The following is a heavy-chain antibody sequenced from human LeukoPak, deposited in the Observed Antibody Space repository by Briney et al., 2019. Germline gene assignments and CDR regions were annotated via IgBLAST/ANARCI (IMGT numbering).Heavy chain of an antibody. D-gene: IGHD5-12*01. CDR3: ATPERGYSGYDFGS. V-gene: IGHV1-2*02. J-gene: IGHJ4*02. CDR2: INPNSGGT. CDR1: GYTFTGYY. Sequence: ASVKVSCKASGYTFTGYYMHWVRQAPGQGLEWMVWINPNSGGTNYAQKFQGRVTMTRDKSISTAYMELSRLRSDDTAVYYCATPERGYSGYDFGSWGQGTLVTVSS.